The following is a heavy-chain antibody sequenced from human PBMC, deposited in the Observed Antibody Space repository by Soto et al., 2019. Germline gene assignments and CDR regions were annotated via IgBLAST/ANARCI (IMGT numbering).Heavy chain of an antibody. D-gene: IGHD5-18*01. CDR1: GGTFSSYA. Sequence: ASVKVSCKASGGTFSSYAISWVRQAPGQGLEWMGGIIPVFGTANYAQKFQGRVTITADESTSTAYMELSSLRSEDTAVYYCASQGAKERIQLWPGDYYGMDVWGQGTTVTVSS. J-gene: IGHJ6*02. CDR2: IIPVFGTA. V-gene: IGHV1-69*13. CDR3: ASQGAKERIQLWPGDYYGMDV.